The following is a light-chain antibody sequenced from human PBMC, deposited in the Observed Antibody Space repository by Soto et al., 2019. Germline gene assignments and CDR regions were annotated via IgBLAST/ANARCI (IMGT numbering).Light chain of an antibody. V-gene: IGLV2-14*01. J-gene: IGLJ2*01. CDR3: SSYTTSTTVV. CDR1: SSDVGAYNY. CDR2: DVS. Sequence: QSALTQPASVSGSPGQSITISCTGTSSDVGAYNYVSWYQQHPGKAPKLVIYDVSIRPSGVSNRFSGSKSGNTASLTISGLQAEDEADYYCSSYTTSTTVVFGGGTKLTVL.